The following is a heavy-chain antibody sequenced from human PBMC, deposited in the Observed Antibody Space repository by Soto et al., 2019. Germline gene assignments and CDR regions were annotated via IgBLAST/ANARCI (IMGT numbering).Heavy chain of an antibody. CDR3: AKDYSSGYYAFDI. J-gene: IGHJ3*02. CDR1: GFTFTTYA. CDR2: ISSGGDT. Sequence: EVQLLESGGGLVQPGGSLRLSCAPSGFTFTTYAMSWVRQAPGKGLEWVSSISSGGDTYYADSVKGRFTISRDSSKNTLYLQMNNLRAEDTATYYWAKDYSSGYYAFDIWGRGTMVTVSS. D-gene: IGHD3-22*01. V-gene: IGHV3-23*01.